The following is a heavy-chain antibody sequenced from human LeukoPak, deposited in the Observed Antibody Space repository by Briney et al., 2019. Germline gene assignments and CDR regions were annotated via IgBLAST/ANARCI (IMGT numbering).Heavy chain of an antibody. V-gene: IGHV3-23*01. CDR1: GFTLSSYA. J-gene: IGHJ4*02. D-gene: IGHD3-22*01. CDR2: IVGSGGST. CDR3: AKPPNYDSDAPQVDY. Sequence: PGGSLRLSCAASGFTLSSYAMSCVRQVPGKGLEWVSGIVGSGGSTYYANSVKGRFTISRDNSKNTLYLQMNSLRAEDTAVYYCAKPPNYDSDAPQVDYWGQGTLVTVSS.